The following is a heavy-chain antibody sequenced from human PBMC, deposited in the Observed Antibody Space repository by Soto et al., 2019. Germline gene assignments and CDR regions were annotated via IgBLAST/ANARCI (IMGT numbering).Heavy chain of an antibody. J-gene: IGHJ4*02. D-gene: IGHD3-3*02. CDR1: GFTFDDYA. V-gene: IGHV3-9*01. CDR3: AKDNRIFGVVIIPTHFDY. CDR2: ISWNSGSI. Sequence: GGSLRLSCAASGFTFDDYAMHWVRQAPGKGLEWVSGISWNSGSIGYADSVKGRFTISRDNAKNSLYLQMNSLRAEDTALYYCAKDNRIFGVVIIPTHFDYWGQGTLVTVSS.